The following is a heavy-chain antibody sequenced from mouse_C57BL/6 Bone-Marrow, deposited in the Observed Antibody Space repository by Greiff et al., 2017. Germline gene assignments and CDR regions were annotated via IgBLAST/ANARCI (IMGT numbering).Heavy chain of an antibody. J-gene: IGHJ3*01. Sequence: QVQLKESGAELARPGASVKLSCKASGYTFTSYGISWVKQRTGQGLEWIGEIYPRSGNTYYNEKFKGKATLTADKSSSTAYMELCSLTSEDSAVYFCARLGDYDPAWFAYWGQGTLVTVSA. CDR1: GYTFTSYG. V-gene: IGHV1-81*01. CDR3: ARLGDYDPAWFAY. CDR2: IYPRSGNT. D-gene: IGHD2-4*01.